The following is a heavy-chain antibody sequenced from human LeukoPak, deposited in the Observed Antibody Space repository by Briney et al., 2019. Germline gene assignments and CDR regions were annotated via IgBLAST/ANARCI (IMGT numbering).Heavy chain of an antibody. CDR3: ARVCIAAAGTNVFDY. CDR1: GGSISSGGYY. Sequence: SETLSLTCTVSGGSISSGGYYWSWIRQHPGKGLEWIGYIYYSGSTYYNPSLKSRVTISVDTSKNQFSLKLSSVTAADTAVYYCARVCIAAAGTNVFDYWGQGTLVTVSS. J-gene: IGHJ4*02. V-gene: IGHV4-31*03. D-gene: IGHD6-13*01. CDR2: IYYSGST.